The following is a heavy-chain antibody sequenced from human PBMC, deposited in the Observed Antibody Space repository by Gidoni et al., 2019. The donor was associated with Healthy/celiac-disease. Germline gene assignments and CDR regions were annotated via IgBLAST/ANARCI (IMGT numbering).Heavy chain of an antibody. D-gene: IGHD2-21*02. J-gene: IGHJ4*02. CDR2: ISGSGGST. CDR1: GFTFSSYA. CDR3: AKASNCGGDCPVDY. V-gene: IGHV3-23*01. Sequence: EVQLLESGGGLVQPGGSLRLSCAASGFTFSSYAMSWVRQAPGKGLEWVSAISGSGGSTYDADSVKGRFTISRDNSKNTLYLQMNSLRAEDTAVYYCAKASNCGGDCPVDYWGQGTLVTVSS.